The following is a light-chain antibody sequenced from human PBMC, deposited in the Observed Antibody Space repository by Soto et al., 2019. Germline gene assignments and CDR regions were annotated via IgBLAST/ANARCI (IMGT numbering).Light chain of an antibody. CDR3: QQYGSSPLT. Sequence: EIVLTQSPGTLSLSPGERATLSCRASESVSDNYLAWYQQRSGQAPRLVIYGASSRASAVPDRFSGSGSGADFSLTIRRLEPGDFAVYYCQQYGSSPLTFGGGTKVDIK. CDR1: ESVSDNY. J-gene: IGKJ4*01. CDR2: GAS. V-gene: IGKV3-20*01.